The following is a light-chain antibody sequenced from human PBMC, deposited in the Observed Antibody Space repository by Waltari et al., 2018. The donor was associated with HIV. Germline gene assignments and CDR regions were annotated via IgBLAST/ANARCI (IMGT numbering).Light chain of an antibody. CDR3: SSFTSSSTVV. J-gene: IGLJ3*02. CDR2: EVT. V-gene: IGLV2-18*02. Sequence: QPALTQPPPLSGSPGQPLTIPSTATSSDVGSYTFAPWYQQAPGTAPKLMVYEVTYRPSGVPERFSGSKSGNTASLTISGLQAEDEADYYCSSFTSSSTVVFGGGTKLTVL. CDR1: SSDVGSYTF.